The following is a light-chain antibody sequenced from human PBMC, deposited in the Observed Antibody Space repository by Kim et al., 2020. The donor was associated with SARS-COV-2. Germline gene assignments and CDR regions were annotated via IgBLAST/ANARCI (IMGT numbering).Light chain of an antibody. CDR3: QQSYATPYT. CDR2: AAS. Sequence: SAFVGDRVTITCRASQTINRYLNWYQEKPGKAPKLLIYAASLLQRGVPSRFSASGSGTDFTLTISSLQPEDFATHYCQQSYATPYTFGQGTKLEI. CDR1: QTINRY. J-gene: IGKJ2*01. V-gene: IGKV1-39*01.